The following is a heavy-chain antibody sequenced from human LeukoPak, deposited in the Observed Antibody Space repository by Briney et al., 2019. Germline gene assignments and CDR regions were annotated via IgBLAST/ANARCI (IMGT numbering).Heavy chain of an antibody. CDR2: SYHSGST. CDR3: ARDQGIAAAGTAYSSRSYAFDI. J-gene: IGHJ3*02. Sequence: PSETLSLTCAVSGGSISSSNWWSWVRQPPRKGREWIGESYHSGSTNYNPSLKSRVTISVDKSKNQFSLKLSSVTAADTAVYYCARDQGIAAAGTAYSSRSYAFDIWGQGTMVTVSS. D-gene: IGHD6-13*01. V-gene: IGHV4-4*02. CDR1: GGSISSSNW.